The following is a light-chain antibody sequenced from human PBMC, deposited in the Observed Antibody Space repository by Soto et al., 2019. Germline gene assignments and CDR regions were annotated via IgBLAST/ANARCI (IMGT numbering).Light chain of an antibody. Sequence: DIQMTQSPSTLSASVGDRVTITCRASQSISTWLAWYQQKPGKAPKLLIYRASSLESGVPSRFSGGGSGTDFTLTISSLQPDDFATYYCQQYESYLYTFGPGTRVDIK. CDR1: QSISTW. V-gene: IGKV1-5*03. CDR3: QQYESYLYT. J-gene: IGKJ3*01. CDR2: RAS.